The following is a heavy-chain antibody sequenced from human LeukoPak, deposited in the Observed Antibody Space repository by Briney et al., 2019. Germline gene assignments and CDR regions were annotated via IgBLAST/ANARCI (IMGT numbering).Heavy chain of an antibody. CDR1: GFTFSSYW. Sequence: PGESLRLSCAASGFTFSSYWMHWVRQAPGKGLGWVSRIKSDGSSTNYADSVKGRFTISRDNAKNTVYLQMNSLRAEDTAVYYCATSRTFDYWGQGTLVTVSS. CDR2: IKSDGSST. J-gene: IGHJ4*02. V-gene: IGHV3-74*01. CDR3: ATSRTFDY.